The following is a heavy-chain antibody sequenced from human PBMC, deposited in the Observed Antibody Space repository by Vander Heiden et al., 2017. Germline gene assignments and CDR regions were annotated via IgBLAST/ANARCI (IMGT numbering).Heavy chain of an antibody. CDR2: IRAYSGNT. D-gene: IGHD4-17*01. CDR1: GYIFTSCV. V-gene: IGHV1-18*01. J-gene: IGHJ4*02. Sequence: QLQPVQSGPAVKKPGSSVKVSCKASGYIFTSCVISWVRQAPGQRLEWMGWIRAYSGNTNYAQELQGRVTMTTDASTSTAYMELRSLRSDDPAVYYCARDYGDSNCEFDYWGQGTLVTVSS. CDR3: ARDYGDSNCEFDY.